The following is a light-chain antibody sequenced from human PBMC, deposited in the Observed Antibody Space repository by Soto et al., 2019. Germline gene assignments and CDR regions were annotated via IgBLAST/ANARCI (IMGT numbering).Light chain of an antibody. J-gene: IGKJ1*01. CDR1: QSVSSSY. Sequence: EIVSTQSPGTLSLSPGERATLSCRASQSVSSSYLAWYQQKPGQAPRYLIFGASSRATGIPDRFSGSGSGTDFTLTISRLEPEDFALYYCQQYGSSSWRFGQGTK. V-gene: IGKV3-20*01. CDR3: QQYGSSSWR. CDR2: GAS.